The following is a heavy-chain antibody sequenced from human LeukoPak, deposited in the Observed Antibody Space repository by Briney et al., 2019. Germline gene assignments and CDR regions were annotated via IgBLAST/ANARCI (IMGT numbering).Heavy chain of an antibody. CDR2: TYYRSKWYN. V-gene: IGHV6-1*01. CDR3: ARDDDDYGGPGYFDY. D-gene: IGHD4-23*01. J-gene: IGHJ4*02. CDR1: GDSVSSNSAT. Sequence: PSQTLSLTCAISGDSVSSNSATWNWIRQSPSRGLEWLGRTYYRSKWYNDYALSVKSRITINRDTSKNQFSLQLKSVTPEDTAVYCCARDDDDYGGPGYFDYWGQGTLVTVSS.